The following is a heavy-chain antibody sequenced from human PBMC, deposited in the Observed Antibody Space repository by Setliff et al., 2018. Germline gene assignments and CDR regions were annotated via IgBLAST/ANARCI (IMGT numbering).Heavy chain of an antibody. CDR2: IKQDGSES. J-gene: IGHJ5*02. Sequence: PGGSLRLSCAASGLTFSNPWMTWVRQAPGKGLEWVANIKQDGSESYYVDSVKGRFTISRDNAKNSLYLHMNSLRNEDTALYYCAKDASMLVRSGWFDPWGQGTLVTVSS. V-gene: IGHV3-7*01. CDR1: GLTFSNPW. D-gene: IGHD3-22*01. CDR3: AKDASMLVRSGWFDP.